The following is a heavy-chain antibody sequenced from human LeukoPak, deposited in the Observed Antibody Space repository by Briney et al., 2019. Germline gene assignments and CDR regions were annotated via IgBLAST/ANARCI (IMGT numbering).Heavy chain of an antibody. Sequence: ASVKVSCKASGYTFTSYYMHWVRQAPGQGLEWMGIINPSGGSTSYAQKFQGRVTMTRDMSTSTVYMELGSLRSEDTAVYYCARDLQRGDDSSPLGAFDIWGQGTMVTVSS. CDR3: ARDLQRGDDSSPLGAFDI. V-gene: IGHV1-46*01. CDR1: GYTFTSYY. D-gene: IGHD3-22*01. CDR2: INPSGGST. J-gene: IGHJ3*02.